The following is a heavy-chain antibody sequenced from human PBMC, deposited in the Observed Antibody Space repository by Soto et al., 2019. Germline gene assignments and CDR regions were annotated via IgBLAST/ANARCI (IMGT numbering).Heavy chain of an antibody. CDR1: GFTFSSYE. V-gene: IGHV3-48*03. J-gene: IGHJ4*02. D-gene: IGHD6-6*01. CDR2: ISSSGNTI. Sequence: HPGGSLRLSCAASGFTFSSYEMNWVRQAPGKGLEWVSYISSSGNTIYYAESVKGRFTISRDNAKNSLYLQMNSLRVEDTAVYYCARDYISSSGHFDYWGQGTLVTVSS. CDR3: ARDYISSSGHFDY.